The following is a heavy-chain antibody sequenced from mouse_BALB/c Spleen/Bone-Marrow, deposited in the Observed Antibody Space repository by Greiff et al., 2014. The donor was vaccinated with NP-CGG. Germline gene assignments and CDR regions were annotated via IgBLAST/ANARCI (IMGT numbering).Heavy chain of an antibody. CDR3: ARRGYDGQMDY. J-gene: IGHJ4*01. CDR2: ISTGGSYT. D-gene: IGHD2-2*01. CDR1: GFTFSSYA. Sequence: EVTLPQSGAGLVKPGGSLKLSCAASGFTFSSYAMSWVRQSPEKRLEWVAEISTGGSYTYYPDTVTGRFTIARDNTKNTLYLEMSSLRSEDAAMYYCARRGYDGQMDYWGQGTSVTVSS. V-gene: IGHV5-9-4*01.